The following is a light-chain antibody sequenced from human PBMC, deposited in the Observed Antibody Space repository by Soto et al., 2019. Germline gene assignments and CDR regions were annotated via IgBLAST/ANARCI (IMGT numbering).Light chain of an antibody. CDR2: WAS. CDR1: QSVLYSPNNKNY. CDR3: QPNLSSRSLT. J-gene: IGKJ4*01. V-gene: IGKV4-1*01. Sequence: DIEMTQSPDSLTVSLGERATINCKSSQSVLYSPNNKNYLAWYQQKPGQPPKLLIYWASSRDSGVPDRFRGNGVWNDFTLTLSSPQAEDWAVFYLQPNLSSRSLTFGGGTKVEIK.